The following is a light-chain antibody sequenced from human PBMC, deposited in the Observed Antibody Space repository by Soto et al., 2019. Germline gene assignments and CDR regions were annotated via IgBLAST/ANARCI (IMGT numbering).Light chain of an antibody. V-gene: IGKV3-11*01. CDR3: QQRSSWPLT. CDR2: DAS. J-gene: IGKJ4*01. Sequence: EIVLTQSPATLSLSPGERATLSCRASQSVSYYFAWYQQKPGQAPRLLIYDASNRATGIPARFSGSGSGTDFTLTISSLESEDFAVYYCQQRSSWPLTFGGGTKVEIK. CDR1: QSVSYY.